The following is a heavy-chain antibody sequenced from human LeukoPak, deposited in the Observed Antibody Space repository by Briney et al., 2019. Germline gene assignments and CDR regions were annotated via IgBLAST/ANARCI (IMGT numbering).Heavy chain of an antibody. J-gene: IGHJ4*02. CDR2: VDFSGST. Sequence: KPSETLPLTCTVSGGSISGCYWNWIRQPPGKGLEWIGYVDFSGSTNYSPSLKSRVTISVDTSKKHFSLRLSSVTAADTAVYYCARDFAGNYYFHYWGQGTLVTVSS. CDR1: GGSISGCY. CDR3: ARDFAGNYYFHY. V-gene: IGHV4-59*01. D-gene: IGHD1-7*01.